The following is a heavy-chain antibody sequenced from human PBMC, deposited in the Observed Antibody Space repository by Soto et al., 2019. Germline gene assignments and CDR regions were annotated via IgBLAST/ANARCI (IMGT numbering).Heavy chain of an antibody. J-gene: IGHJ4*02. Sequence: QVQLVQSGAEVKKPGASVKVSCKASGYTFTSYAISWVRQAPGQGLEWMGGIIPIFGTANYAQKFQGRVTITADESTSTAYMELSSLRSEDTAVYYCARGRRGSYDSSGYYYAGDYWGQGTLVTVSS. V-gene: IGHV1-69*13. CDR3: ARGRRGSYDSSGYYYAGDY. D-gene: IGHD3-22*01. CDR1: GYTFTSYA. CDR2: IIPIFGTA.